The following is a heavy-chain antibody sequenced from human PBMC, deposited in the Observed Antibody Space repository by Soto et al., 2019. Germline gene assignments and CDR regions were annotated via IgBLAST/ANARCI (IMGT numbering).Heavy chain of an antibody. V-gene: IGHV1-3*05. CDR1: GYTFTSYA. D-gene: IGHD1-26*01. J-gene: IGHJ4*02. CDR3: ARVRIETSGSADRAFGY. Sequence: QVQLVQSGAEEKKPGASVKVSCKASGYTFTSYAMHWVRQAPGQRLEWMGWINAGNGNTKYSQKFQGRVTITRDTTASTADMALSSPGSEDTGVDYCARVRIETSGSADRAFGYWGQGSLFTVSS. CDR2: INAGNGNT.